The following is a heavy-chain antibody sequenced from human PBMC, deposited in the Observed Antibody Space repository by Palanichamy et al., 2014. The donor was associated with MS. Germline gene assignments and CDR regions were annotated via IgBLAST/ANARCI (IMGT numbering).Heavy chain of an antibody. Sequence: QLQLQESGPGLVRPSETLSLTCTVSGGSISSSSYYWGWIRQPPGKGLEWIGSIYYSGSTYYNPSLKNRVTISVDTSKNQFSLKLSSVTAADTAVYYCARLPGPNCSSTSCYTNWGQGTLVTVSS. CDR3: ARLPGPNCSSTSCYTN. V-gene: IGHV4-39*01. CDR1: GGSISSSSYY. CDR2: IYYSGST. D-gene: IGHD2-2*02. J-gene: IGHJ4*02.